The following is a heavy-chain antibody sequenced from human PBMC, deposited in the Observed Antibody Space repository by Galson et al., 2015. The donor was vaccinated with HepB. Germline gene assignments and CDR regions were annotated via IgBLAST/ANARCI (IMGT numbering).Heavy chain of an antibody. D-gene: IGHD2-2*01. CDR1: GGSISSSSYY. CDR2: IYYSGST. J-gene: IGHJ6*03. Sequence: SETLSLTCTVSGGSISSSSYYWGWIRQPPGKGLEWIGSIYYSGSTYYNPSLKSRVTISVDTSKNQFSLKLSSVTAADTAVYYCAREGPDIVVVPAAPFLPAYMDVWGKGTTVTVSS. CDR3: AREGPDIVVVPAAPFLPAYMDV. V-gene: IGHV4-39*07.